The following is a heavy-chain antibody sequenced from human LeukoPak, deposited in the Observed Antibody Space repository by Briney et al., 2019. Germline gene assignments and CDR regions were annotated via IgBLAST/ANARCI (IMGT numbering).Heavy chain of an antibody. V-gene: IGHV1-18*01. Sequence: EASVKVSCKASGYTFTSYGISWVRQAPGQGLEWMGWISAYNGNTNYAQKLQGRVTMTTDTSTSTAYMELRSLRSDDTAVYYCAKVTFTDDAFDIWGRGTMVTVSS. J-gene: IGHJ3*02. D-gene: IGHD1-20*01. CDR2: ISAYNGNT. CDR3: AKVTFTDDAFDI. CDR1: GYTFTSYG.